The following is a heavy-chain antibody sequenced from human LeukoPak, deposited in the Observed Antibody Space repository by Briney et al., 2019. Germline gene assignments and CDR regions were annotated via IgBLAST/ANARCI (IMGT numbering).Heavy chain of an antibody. D-gene: IGHD2-8*01. CDR1: GYTFTSYD. CDR2: MNPNSGNT. Sequence: ASVKVSCKASGYTFTSYDINWVRQATGQGLEWMGWMNPNSGNTGYAQKFQGRVTITGNTSISTAYMELSSLRSEDTAVYYCARGNGRRRGCFDYWGQGTLVTVSS. V-gene: IGHV1-8*03. J-gene: IGHJ4*02. CDR3: ARGNGRRRGCFDY.